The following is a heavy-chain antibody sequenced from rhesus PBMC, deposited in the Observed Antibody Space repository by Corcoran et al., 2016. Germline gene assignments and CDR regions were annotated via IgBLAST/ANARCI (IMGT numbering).Heavy chain of an antibody. Sequence: QVTLKESGPALVKPTQTLTLTCTFSGFSISTSGMGVGWIRQPPGKALEWLAIIYWDDDKYYSTTLKSRLTISKDTSKNQVVRTMTNMDPVDTATYYCARSGYCTSTTCYADDAFDFWGQGLRVTVSS. CDR1: GFSISTSGMG. CDR3: ARSGYCTSTTCYADDAFDF. J-gene: IGHJ3*01. V-gene: IGHV2S1*01. D-gene: IGHD2-2*01. CDR2: IYWDDDK.